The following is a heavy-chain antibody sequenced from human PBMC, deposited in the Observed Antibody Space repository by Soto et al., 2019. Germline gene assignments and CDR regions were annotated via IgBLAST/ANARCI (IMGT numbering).Heavy chain of an antibody. CDR1: GGSISSGGYY. D-gene: IGHD1-26*01. J-gene: IGHJ4*02. CDR3: ARDKLGATTGNYFDY. Sequence: SETLSLTCTVSGGSISSGGYYWSWIRQHPGKGLEWIGYIYYSGSTYYNPSLKSRVTISVDTSKNQFSLKLSSVTAADTAVYYCARDKLGATTGNYFDYWGQGTLVTVSS. V-gene: IGHV4-31*03. CDR2: IYYSGST.